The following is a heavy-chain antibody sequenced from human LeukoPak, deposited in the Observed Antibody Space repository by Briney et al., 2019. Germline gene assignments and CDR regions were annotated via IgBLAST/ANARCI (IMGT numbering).Heavy chain of an antibody. CDR1: GGSISSGSYY. J-gene: IGHJ4*02. Sequence: SETLSLTCTVSGGSISSGSYYWSWIRQPAGKGLEWIGRIYASGSTNYNPSLKSRVTISVDTSKNQFSLKLSSVTAAYTAVYYCAREGRITMVRGPYDYWGQGTLVTVSS. CDR2: IYASGST. CDR3: AREGRITMVRGPYDY. D-gene: IGHD3-10*01. V-gene: IGHV4-61*02.